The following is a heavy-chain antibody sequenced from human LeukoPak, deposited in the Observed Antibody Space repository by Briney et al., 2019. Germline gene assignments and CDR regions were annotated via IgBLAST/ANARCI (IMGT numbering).Heavy chain of an antibody. CDR3: ARSTEYYYDSSGYYYSWSYFDY. CDR1: GGSISSYY. V-gene: IGHV4-59*08. CDR2: IYYSGST. D-gene: IGHD3-22*01. Sequence: PSETLSLTCTVSGGSISSYYWSWIRQPPGKGLEWIGYIYYSGSTNYNPSLKSRVTILVDTSKNQFSLKLSSVTAADTAVYYCARSTEYYYDSSGYYYSWSYFDYWGQGTLVTVSS. J-gene: IGHJ4*02.